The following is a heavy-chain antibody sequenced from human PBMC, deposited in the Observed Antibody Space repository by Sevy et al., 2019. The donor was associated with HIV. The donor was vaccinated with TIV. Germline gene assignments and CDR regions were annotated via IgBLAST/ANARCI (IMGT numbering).Heavy chain of an antibody. D-gene: IGHD3-10*01. CDR1: GLTFRNFG. Sequence: GGSLRLSCVGSGLTFRNFGVHWLRQAPGKGLEWLSVVSYDGSSKYYVDSVKGRFIVSRDNSKNTLYLQMNNLRTEDTAVYYCARGGSGDYYYYGVDVWGQGTTVTVSS. CDR2: VSYDGSSK. V-gene: IGHV3-30*03. CDR3: ARGGSGDYYYYGVDV. J-gene: IGHJ6*02.